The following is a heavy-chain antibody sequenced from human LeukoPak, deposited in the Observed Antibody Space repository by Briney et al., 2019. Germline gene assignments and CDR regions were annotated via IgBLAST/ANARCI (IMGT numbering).Heavy chain of an antibody. CDR1: GGSISSSSYY. Sequence: PSETLSLTCTVSGGSISSSSYYWGWIRQPPGKGLEWIGSIYYSGSTYYNPSLKSRVTISVDTSKNQFSLKLSSVTAADTAVYYCARDLYGTPYYFDYWGQGTLVTVSS. CDR2: IYYSGST. D-gene: IGHD3-10*01. V-gene: IGHV4-39*07. CDR3: ARDLYGTPYYFDY. J-gene: IGHJ4*02.